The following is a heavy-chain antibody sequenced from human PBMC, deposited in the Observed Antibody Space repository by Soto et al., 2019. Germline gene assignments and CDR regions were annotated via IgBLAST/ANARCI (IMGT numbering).Heavy chain of an antibody. V-gene: IGHV1-69*06. CDR3: ARSYYGSGSYWFYGMDV. CDR1: GGTFGNSA. CDR2: IIPSFATG. D-gene: IGHD3-10*01. Sequence: SVKVSCKASGGTFGNSAISWVRQAPGQGLEWMGGIIPSFATGNSAPEFQGRLTITADKSTTTAYMELSSLRSEDTAVYYCARSYYGSGSYWFYGMDVWGQGTTVTVSS. J-gene: IGHJ6*02.